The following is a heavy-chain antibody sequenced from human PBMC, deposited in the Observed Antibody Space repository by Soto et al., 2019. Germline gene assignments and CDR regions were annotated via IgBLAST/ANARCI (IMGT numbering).Heavy chain of an antibody. CDR1: GDSISSGSYY. J-gene: IGHJ6*03. V-gene: IGHV4-39*02. CDR2: IYYTGST. CDR3: ERRLDFGNGYLIAPMDV. D-gene: IGHD3-3*01. Sequence: QLQLQASGPGLVKLSDTLSLTCIVSGDSISSGSYYWGWIRQPPGKGLEWIGRIYYTGSTNYNPSLRTLVPISAGTSNHHCALRLSSVPDVDQAVYYCERRLDFGNGYLIAPMDVWGKGHTVTVYS.